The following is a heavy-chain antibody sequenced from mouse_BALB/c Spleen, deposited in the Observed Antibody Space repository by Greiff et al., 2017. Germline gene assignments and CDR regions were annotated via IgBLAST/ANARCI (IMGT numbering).Heavy chain of an antibody. CDR3: ARRRYGSSYDYYYAMDY. D-gene: IGHD1-1*01. V-gene: IGHV5-17*02. CDR2: ISSGSSTI. J-gene: IGHJ4*01. Sequence: EVQLVESGGGLVQPGGSRKLSCAASGFTFSSFGMHWVRQAPEKGLEWVAYISSGSSTIYYADTVKGRFTISRDNPKNTLFLQMTSLRSEDTAMYYCARRRYGSSYDYYYAMDYWGQGTSVTVSS. CDR1: GFTFSSFG.